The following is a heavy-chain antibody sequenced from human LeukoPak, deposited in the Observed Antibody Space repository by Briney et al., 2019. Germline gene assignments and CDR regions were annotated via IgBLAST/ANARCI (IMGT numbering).Heavy chain of an antibody. Sequence: PGGSLRLSCAASGFTFSNAWVSWVRQPPGKGLEWMGEVNHSGRTSYNPSLKSRVTISADTSKNQFSLRMTSLTAADTAVYYCARGIRGVIITTNYYNMDVWGPGTTVTVSS. D-gene: IGHD3-10*01. V-gene: IGHV4-34*01. CDR1: GFTFSNAW. CDR3: ARGIRGVIITTNYYNMDV. J-gene: IGHJ6*03. CDR2: VNHSGRT.